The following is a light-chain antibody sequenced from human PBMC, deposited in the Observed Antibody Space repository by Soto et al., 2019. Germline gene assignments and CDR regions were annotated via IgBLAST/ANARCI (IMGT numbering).Light chain of an antibody. V-gene: IGKV3-20*01. CDR3: QQYVNSLYT. Sequence: EIVVTQSPGTLSLSPGERATLSCRASQSISSSYLAWYQQKPGQAPRLLIYGASNRATGIPDRFSGSGSGTDFTLTISRLEPEDFAVYYCQQYVNSLYTLGQGTKLEIK. CDR2: GAS. CDR1: QSISSSY. J-gene: IGKJ2*01.